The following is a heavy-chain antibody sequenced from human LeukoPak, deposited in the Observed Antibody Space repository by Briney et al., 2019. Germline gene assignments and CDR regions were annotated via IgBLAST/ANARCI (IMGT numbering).Heavy chain of an antibody. Sequence: SETLSLTCTVSGGSISSYYWSWIRQPPGKGLEWIGNIYYSGSSNYNPSLKSRVTILEDTSKKQFSLKLSSVTAADTAVYYCARSYSGSYYYYGMDVWGQGTTVTVSS. CDR2: IYYSGSS. V-gene: IGHV4-59*01. CDR3: ARSYSGSYYYYGMDV. D-gene: IGHD1-26*01. J-gene: IGHJ6*02. CDR1: GGSISSYY.